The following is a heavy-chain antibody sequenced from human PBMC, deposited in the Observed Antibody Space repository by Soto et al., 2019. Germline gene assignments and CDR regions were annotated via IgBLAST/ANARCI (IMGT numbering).Heavy chain of an antibody. J-gene: IGHJ5*02. D-gene: IGHD3-22*01. CDR3: AISSGYADWFDP. CDR1: GGSISSGGYY. CDR2: IYYSGST. V-gene: IGHV4-31*03. Sequence: QVQLQESGPGLVKPSQTLSLTCTVSGGSISSGGYYWSWIRQHPGKGLEWIGYIYYSGSTYYNPSRKSRVTIAVDTSKNQFSLKLRSVTAADTAVYYCAISSGYADWFDPWGQGTLVTVSS.